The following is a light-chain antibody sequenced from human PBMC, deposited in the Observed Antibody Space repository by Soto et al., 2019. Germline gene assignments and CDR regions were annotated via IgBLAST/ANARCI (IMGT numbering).Light chain of an antibody. Sequence: DIVMTQSPATLSLSPGQRATLSCRASQSVSSKLAWYQQRPGQAPRLLIYSASTRATGIPARFSGSGSGTEFTLTISSLQSEDFAVYYCLQYNHWLTWTFGQGTKLDIK. CDR2: SAS. CDR3: LQYNHWLTWT. CDR1: QSVSSK. J-gene: IGKJ1*01. V-gene: IGKV3-15*01.